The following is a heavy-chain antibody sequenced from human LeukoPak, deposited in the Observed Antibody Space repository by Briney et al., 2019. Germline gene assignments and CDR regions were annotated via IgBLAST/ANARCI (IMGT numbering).Heavy chain of an antibody. V-gene: IGHV4-30-4*01. J-gene: IGHJ1*01. CDR1: GGSISCGDYY. CDR2: IYYSGST. D-gene: IGHD1-26*01. Sequence: SETLSLTCTVSGGSISCGDYYWSWIRQPPGKGLEWIGYIYYSGSTYYNPSLKSRVTISADMSKNQFSMKLSSVTAADTAVYYCVREQGGSYGEYFQHWGQGTLVTVSS. CDR3: VREQGGSYGEYFQH.